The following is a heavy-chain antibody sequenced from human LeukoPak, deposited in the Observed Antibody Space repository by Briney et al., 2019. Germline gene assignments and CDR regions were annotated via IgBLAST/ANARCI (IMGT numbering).Heavy chain of an antibody. CDR3: ASSPIAYCGGDCYQPPGY. J-gene: IGHJ4*02. CDR2: ISSSGSTI. V-gene: IGHV3-48*04. D-gene: IGHD2-21*02. Sequence: GGSLRLSCAASGFTFSSYWMSWVRQAPGKGLEWVSYISSSGSTIYYADSVKGRFTISRDNAKNSLYLQMNSLRAEDTAVYYCASSPIAYCGGDCYQPPGYWGQGTLVTVSS. CDR1: GFTFSSYW.